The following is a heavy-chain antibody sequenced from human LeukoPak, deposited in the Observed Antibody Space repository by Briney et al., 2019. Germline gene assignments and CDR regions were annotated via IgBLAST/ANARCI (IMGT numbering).Heavy chain of an antibody. Sequence: GGSLRLSCAASGFIFSDQNMNWVRQAPGKGLEWVSYISSSGSHMYYADSVKGRFTISRDNAKNSLYLQMNSLRAEDTAVYYCARFRFSLDYWGQGSLVTVSS. D-gene: IGHD3-10*01. CDR2: ISSSGSHM. CDR1: GFIFSDQN. V-gene: IGHV3-11*01. CDR3: ARFRFSLDY. J-gene: IGHJ4*02.